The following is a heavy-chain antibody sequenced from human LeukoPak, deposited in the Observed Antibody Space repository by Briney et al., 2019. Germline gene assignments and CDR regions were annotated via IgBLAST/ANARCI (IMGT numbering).Heavy chain of an antibody. J-gene: IGHJ5*02. Sequence: GGSLRLSCAASGFTVSSNYMSGVRQAPGKGLEWVSVIYSGGSTYYADSVKGRFTISRDNSKNTLYLQMNSLRAEDTAVYYCARGEGLAARLWFDPSGQGTLVTVSS. CDR2: IYSGGST. CDR1: GFTVSSNY. CDR3: ARGEGLAARLWFDP. D-gene: IGHD6-6*01. V-gene: IGHV3-53*01.